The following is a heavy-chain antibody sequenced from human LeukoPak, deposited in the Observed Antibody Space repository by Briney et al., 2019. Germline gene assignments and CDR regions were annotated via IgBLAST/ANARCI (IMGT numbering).Heavy chain of an antibody. CDR3: ARERRGIDRAFDI. D-gene: IGHD2/OR15-2a*01. V-gene: IGHV1-18*01. Sequence: GASVKVSCKASGYTFTSYGISWVRQAPGQGLEWMGWISAYNGNTNYAQKLQGRVTMTTDTSTSTAYMELSSLRSEDTAVYYCARERRGIDRAFDIWGQGTMVTVSS. CDR2: ISAYNGNT. CDR1: GYTFTSYG. J-gene: IGHJ3*02.